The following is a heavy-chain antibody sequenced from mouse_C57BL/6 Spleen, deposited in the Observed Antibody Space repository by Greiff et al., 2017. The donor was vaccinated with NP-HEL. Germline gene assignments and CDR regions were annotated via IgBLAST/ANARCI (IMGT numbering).Heavy chain of an antibody. V-gene: IGHV1-74*01. D-gene: IGHD2-5*01. CDR2: IHPSDSDT. J-gene: IGHJ1*03. Sequence: QVQLKQPGAELVKPGASVKVSCKASGYTFTSYWMHWVKQRPGQGLEWIGRIHPSDSDTNYNQKFKGKATLTVDKSSSTAYMQLSSLTSEDSAVYYCAIGYSTYWYFDVWGTGTTVTVSS. CDR1: GYTFTSYW. CDR3: AIGYSTYWYFDV.